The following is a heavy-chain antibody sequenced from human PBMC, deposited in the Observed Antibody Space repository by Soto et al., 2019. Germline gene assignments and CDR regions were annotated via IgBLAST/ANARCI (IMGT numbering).Heavy chain of an antibody. V-gene: IGHV1-18*01. Sequence: ASVKVSCKASGYTFTSYGISWVRQAPGQGLEWMGWISAYNGNTNYAQKLQGRVTMTTDTSTSTAYMELRSLRSDDTAVYYCARAPSSGTIFGVVIPEAYGMDVWGQGTTVTVSS. CDR3: ARAPSSGTIFGVVIPEAYGMDV. D-gene: IGHD3-3*01. J-gene: IGHJ6*02. CDR1: GYTFTSYG. CDR2: ISAYNGNT.